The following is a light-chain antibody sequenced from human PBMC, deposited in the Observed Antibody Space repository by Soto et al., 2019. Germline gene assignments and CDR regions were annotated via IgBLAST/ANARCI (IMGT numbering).Light chain of an antibody. Sequence: QLVLTQPPSVSGAPGQRVTISCTGTSSNIATRYDVHWYQQIPGTAPRLLIYGNFYRPSGVPARFSGSKSGASASLVITGLQAEDEADYYCSSYGGVKGLVFGGGTKLTVL. V-gene: IGLV1-40*01. CDR3: SSYGGVKGLV. CDR2: GNF. J-gene: IGLJ2*01. CDR1: SSNIATRYD.